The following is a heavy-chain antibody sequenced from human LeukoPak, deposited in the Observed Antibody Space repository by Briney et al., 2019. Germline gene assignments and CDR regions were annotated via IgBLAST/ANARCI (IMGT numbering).Heavy chain of an antibody. Sequence: SETLSLTCAVYGGSFSGYYWSWIRQPPGKGLEWIGEINHSGSTNYNPSLKSRVTISVDTSKNQFSLKLSSVTAADTAVYYCARSVGVATIYWYFDLWGRGTLVTVSS. CDR3: ARSVGVATIYWYFDL. CDR1: GGSFSGYY. V-gene: IGHV4-34*01. J-gene: IGHJ2*01. D-gene: IGHD5-12*01. CDR2: INHSGST.